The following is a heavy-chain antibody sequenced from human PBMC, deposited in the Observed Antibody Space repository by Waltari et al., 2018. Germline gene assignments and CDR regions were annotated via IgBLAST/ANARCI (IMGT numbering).Heavy chain of an antibody. CDR3: ARHWKRSGYRFAP. CDR1: GGSISSGGYY. Sequence: QLRLQESGPGLVKPSETLSLTCTVSGGSISSGGYYWGWIRQSPGKGLEWIGSIYYSGSTHYNPTLESRVTISGDTSKNQFSLKVSSVTAADTAVYYCARHWKRSGYRFAPWGQGTLVTVSS. V-gene: IGHV4-39*01. D-gene: IGHD5-12*01. J-gene: IGHJ5*02. CDR2: IYYSGST.